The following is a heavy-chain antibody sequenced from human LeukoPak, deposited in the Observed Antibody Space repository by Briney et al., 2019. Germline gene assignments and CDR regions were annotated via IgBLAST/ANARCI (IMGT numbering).Heavy chain of an antibody. CDR3: ARGDYDYVLGY. Sequence: PSETLSLTCTVSGGSISSYYWSWIRQPPGKGLEWIGYIYYSGSTNYNPSLKSRVTISVDTSKNQSSLKLSSVTAADTAVYYCARGDYDYVLGYWGQGTLVTVSS. CDR1: GGSISSYY. D-gene: IGHD3-16*01. V-gene: IGHV4-59*01. J-gene: IGHJ4*02. CDR2: IYYSGST.